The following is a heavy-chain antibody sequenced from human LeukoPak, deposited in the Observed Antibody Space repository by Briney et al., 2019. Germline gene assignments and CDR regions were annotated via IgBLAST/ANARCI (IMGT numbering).Heavy chain of an antibody. V-gene: IGHV3-7*01. D-gene: IGHD2-2*01. J-gene: IGHJ4*02. CDR2: LKEDGSQK. CDR1: GFTFSSYW. Sequence: PGGSPRLSCAASGFTFSSYWMTWVRQAPGKGLEWVGNLKEDGSQKYYVDSVKGRFTISRDNAKNSLYLQMNSLRVEDTAVYYCASYCSSTSCYSFDYWGQGTLVTVSS. CDR3: ASYCSSTSCYSFDY.